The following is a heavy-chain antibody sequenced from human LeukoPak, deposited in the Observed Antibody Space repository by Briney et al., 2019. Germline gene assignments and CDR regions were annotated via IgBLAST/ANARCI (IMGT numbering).Heavy chain of an antibody. D-gene: IGHD1-26*01. V-gene: IGHV3-7*01. CDR1: GFTFSSYW. CDR2: IKQDGSEK. Sequence: GGSLRLSCAASGFTFSSYWMSWVRQAPGKGLEWVANIKQDGSEKYYVDSVKGRFTISRDNAKNSLYLQMNSLRAEDTAVYYCARDGDGGLLRGCFDYWGQGTLVTVSS. J-gene: IGHJ4*02. CDR3: ARDGDGGLLRGCFDY.